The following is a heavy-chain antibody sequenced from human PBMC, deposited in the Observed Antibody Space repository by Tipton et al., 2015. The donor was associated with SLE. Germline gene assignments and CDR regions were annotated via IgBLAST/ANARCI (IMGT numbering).Heavy chain of an antibody. CDR2: ISGSGGST. D-gene: IGHD3-3*01. CDR3: AKETIFGVVINGYFDY. Sequence: SLRLSCAASGFTFSSYAMSWVRQAPGKGLEWVSAISGSGGSTYYADSVKGRFTISRDNSKNTLYLQMNSLRAEDTAVYYCAKETIFGVVINGYFDYWGQGTLVTVSS. CDR1: GFTFSSYA. V-gene: IGHV3-23*01. J-gene: IGHJ4*02.